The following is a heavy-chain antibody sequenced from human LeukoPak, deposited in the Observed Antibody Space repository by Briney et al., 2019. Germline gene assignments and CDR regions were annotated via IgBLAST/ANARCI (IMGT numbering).Heavy chain of an antibody. V-gene: IGHV3-33*01. CDR3: AITSSGWYYFDY. J-gene: IGHJ4*02. D-gene: IGHD6-19*01. CDR1: GFTFSSYG. Sequence: GGSLRLSCAASGFTFSSYGMHWVRQAPGKGLEWVAVIWYDGSNKYYADSVKGRFTISRDNSNNTLYLQMNSLRAEDTAVYYCAITSSGWYYFDYWGQGTLVTVSS. CDR2: IWYDGSNK.